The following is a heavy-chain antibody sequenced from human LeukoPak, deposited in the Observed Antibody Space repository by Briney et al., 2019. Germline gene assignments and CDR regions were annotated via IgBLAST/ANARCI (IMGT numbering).Heavy chain of an antibody. D-gene: IGHD1-1*01. J-gene: IGHJ4*02. Sequence: GGSLRLSCAASGLTLRDKYMSWIRQAPGKGLEWVSHINRSGTYKNSDSVKGRYTETRDNAKNSLYLQMNSLRAEDTAVYYCARATGQGNGAHFDYWGQGTLVTVSS. V-gene: IGHV3-11*05. CDR1: GLTLRDKY. CDR3: ARATGQGNGAHFDY. CDR2: INRSGTYK.